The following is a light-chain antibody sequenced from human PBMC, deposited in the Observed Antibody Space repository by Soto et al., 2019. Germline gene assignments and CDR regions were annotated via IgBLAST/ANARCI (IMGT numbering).Light chain of an antibody. Sequence: QSVLTQPPSVSGTPGQKVSISCSGSASNLGGNPVNWYQHLPGAAPKLLIYTNHQWPSGVPDRFSGSKSGTSASLAISGLRSEDEADFYCAAWDDSLNAVVFGGGTKVTVL. CDR1: ASNLGGNP. V-gene: IGLV1-44*01. J-gene: IGLJ2*01. CDR2: TNH. CDR3: AAWDDSLNAVV.